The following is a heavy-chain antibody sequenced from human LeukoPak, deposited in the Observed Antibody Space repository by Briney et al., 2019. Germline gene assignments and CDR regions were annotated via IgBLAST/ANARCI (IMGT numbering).Heavy chain of an antibody. CDR2: VYYSGST. V-gene: IGHV4-59*08. CDR3: ARHGGVSGTYFPPHHYGMDV. Sequence: GSLRLSCAASGFTVSSNYMSWIRQPPGKGLEWIGLVYYSGSTNYSPSLKSRATISIDTSKNQFSLRLSSVTAADTAVYYCARHGGVSGTYFPPHHYGMDVWGQGTTVTVSS. CDR1: GFTVSSNY. J-gene: IGHJ6*02. D-gene: IGHD3-16*01.